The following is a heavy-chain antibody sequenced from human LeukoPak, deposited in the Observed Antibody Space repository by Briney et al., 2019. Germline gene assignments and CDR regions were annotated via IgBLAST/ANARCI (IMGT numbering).Heavy chain of an antibody. V-gene: IGHV4-59*02. D-gene: IGHD3-10*01. Sequence: SETLSLTCTVSVASVSSYYWNWIRQPPGKGLDWIGYIYYGGSTNYNPSLKSRVTISVDTPKNQFSLKLRSVTAADTAVYYCARGTIGSYTYWGQGTLVTVSS. J-gene: IGHJ4*02. CDR1: VASVSSYY. CDR3: ARGTIGSYTY. CDR2: IYYGGST.